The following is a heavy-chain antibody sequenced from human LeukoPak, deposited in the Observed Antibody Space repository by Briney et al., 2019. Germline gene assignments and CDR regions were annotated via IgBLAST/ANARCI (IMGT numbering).Heavy chain of an antibody. CDR3: ARDRVGGYGPLDY. D-gene: IGHD5-12*01. V-gene: IGHV1-69*04. CDR1: GYTFTSYG. J-gene: IGHJ4*02. Sequence: SVKVSCKASGYTFTSYGISWVRQAPGQGLEWMGRIIPILGIANYAQKFQGRVTITADKSTSTAYMELSSLRSEDTAVYYCARDRVGGYGPLDYWGQGTLVTVSS. CDR2: IIPILGIA.